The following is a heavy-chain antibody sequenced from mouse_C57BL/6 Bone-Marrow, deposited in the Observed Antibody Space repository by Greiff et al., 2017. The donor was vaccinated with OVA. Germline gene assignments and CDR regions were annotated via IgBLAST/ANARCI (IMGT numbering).Heavy chain of an antibody. D-gene: IGHD1-1*01. CDR2: IDTENGDT. CDR3: TTSFIGDYGY. CDR1: GFNIKDDY. V-gene: IGHV14-4*01. J-gene: IGHJ2*01. Sequence: VHVKQSGAELVRPGASVKLSCTASGFNIKDDYMHWVKQRPEQGLAWIGWIDTENGDTEYASKFQGKATITADTSSNTAYLQLSSLTSEDTAVYYCTTSFIGDYGYWGQGTTLTVSS.